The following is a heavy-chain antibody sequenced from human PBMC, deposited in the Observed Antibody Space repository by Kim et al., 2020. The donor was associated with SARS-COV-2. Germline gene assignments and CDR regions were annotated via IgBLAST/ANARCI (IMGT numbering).Heavy chain of an antibody. J-gene: IGHJ4*02. Sequence: YYADSVNGRFTIAGDNTKNTLYLQMNSLRAEDTAVYYCAKILTGYYTCDYWGQGTLVTVSS. V-gene: IGHV3-23*01. CDR3: AKILTGYYTCDY. D-gene: IGHD3-9*01.